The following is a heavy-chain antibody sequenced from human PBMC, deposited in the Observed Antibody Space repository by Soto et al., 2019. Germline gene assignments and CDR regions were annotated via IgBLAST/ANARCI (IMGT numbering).Heavy chain of an antibody. D-gene: IGHD1-26*01. Sequence: EVKLVESGGDLVQPGGSLRLSCAASGCTVSSNYMSWVRQAPGKGLEWISIIYSAGNTYYADSVKGRFTISRDNSKNTLYLQMNSLGAEDTAVYYCARDFVVGGPTINYYYGMDVWGQGTTVTVSS. CDR3: ARDFVVGGPTINYYYGMDV. V-gene: IGHV3-66*01. J-gene: IGHJ6*02. CDR2: IYSAGNT. CDR1: GCTVSSNY.